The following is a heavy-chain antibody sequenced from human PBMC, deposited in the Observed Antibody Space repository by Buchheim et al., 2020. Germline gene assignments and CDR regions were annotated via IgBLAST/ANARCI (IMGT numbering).Heavy chain of an antibody. CDR2: INPSGGST. Sequence: QVQLVQSGAEVKKPGASVKVSCKASGYTFTSYYMHWVRQAPGQGLEWMGIINPSGGSTSYAQKFQGRVTMTRDTSTSTVYMELSSLRFEDTAVYYCARDLDSSGLVGLGYYYGMDVWGQGTT. V-gene: IGHV1-46*03. D-gene: IGHD6-19*01. CDR3: ARDLDSSGLVGLGYYYGMDV. CDR1: GYTFTSYY. J-gene: IGHJ6*02.